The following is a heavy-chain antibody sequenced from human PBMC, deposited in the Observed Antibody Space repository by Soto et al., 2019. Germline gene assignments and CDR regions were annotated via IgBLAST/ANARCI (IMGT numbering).Heavy chain of an antibody. CDR2: ISGSGGST. Sequence: GGSLRLSCAASGFTFSSYALSWVRQAPGKGLEWVSAISGSGGSTYYADSVKGRFTISRDNSKDTLYLQMNTLRAEDTAVYYCAKDDLWWGQFDYWGQGTLVTVSS. CDR3: AKDDLWWGQFDY. D-gene: IGHD2-21*01. V-gene: IGHV3-23*01. J-gene: IGHJ4*02. CDR1: GFTFSSYA.